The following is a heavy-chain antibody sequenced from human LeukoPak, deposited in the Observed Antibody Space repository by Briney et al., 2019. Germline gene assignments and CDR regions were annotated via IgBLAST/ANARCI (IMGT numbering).Heavy chain of an antibody. CDR2: IYYSGST. CDR1: GGSISSSSYY. CDR3: ARRQNSTTALGP. D-gene: IGHD2/OR15-2a*01. Sequence: SETLSLTCTVSGGSISSSSYYWGWIRQPPGKGLEWIGSIYYSGSTYYNPSLKSRVTISVDTSKNQFSLKLSSVTAADTAVYYCARRQNSTTALGPWGQGTLVTVSS. V-gene: IGHV4-39*07. J-gene: IGHJ5*02.